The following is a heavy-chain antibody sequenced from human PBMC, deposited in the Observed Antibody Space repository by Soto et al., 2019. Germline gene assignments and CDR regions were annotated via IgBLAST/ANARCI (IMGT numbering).Heavy chain of an antibody. CDR3: ANNRRAGSYTNWSFAV. Sequence: EVQLLDSGGGLVQPGGSLRLSCAASGFMFSCCAMSWVRQAPGKGLEWVSTIHGDGDYSHYTDSVEGRFTISRDNSRNTLYLQINSLRGDDTAVYYCANNRRAGSYTNWSFAVWGRGTLVTVSS. CDR2: IHGDGDYS. V-gene: IGHV3-23*01. CDR1: GFMFSCCA. D-gene: IGHD1-26*01. J-gene: IGHJ2*01.